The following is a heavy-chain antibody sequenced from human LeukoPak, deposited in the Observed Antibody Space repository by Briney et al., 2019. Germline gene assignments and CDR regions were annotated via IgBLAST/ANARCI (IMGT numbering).Heavy chain of an antibody. D-gene: IGHD3-10*01. V-gene: IGHV1-18*01. Sequence: GASVKVSCKASGYTFTSYGISWVRQAPGQGLEWMGWISAYHGNTNYAQKLQGRVTMTTDTSTSTAYMELRSLRSDDTAVYYCARADGSGSTPQDYYYMDVWAKGPRSPSP. CDR3: ARADGSGSTPQDYYYMDV. J-gene: IGHJ6*03. CDR1: GYTFTSYG. CDR2: ISAYHGNT.